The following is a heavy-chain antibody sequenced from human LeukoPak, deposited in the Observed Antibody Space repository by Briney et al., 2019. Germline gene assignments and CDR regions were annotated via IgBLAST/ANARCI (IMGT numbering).Heavy chain of an antibody. V-gene: IGHV3-66*01. J-gene: IGHJ4*02. Sequence: QAGGSLRLSCAASGFTISANFMRWVRQAPGKGLEWVSVMYSVGSTFYADSVKGRFTISRDGYKNTLDLQMDSLRVDDTAVYYCARDLSGYSFGFGGDLWGQGTLVTVSS. CDR1: GFTISANF. CDR2: MYSVGST. CDR3: ARDLSGYSFGFGGDL. D-gene: IGHD6-13*01.